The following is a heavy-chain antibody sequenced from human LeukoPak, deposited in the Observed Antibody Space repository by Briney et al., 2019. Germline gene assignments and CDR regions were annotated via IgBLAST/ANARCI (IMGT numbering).Heavy chain of an antibody. CDR3: ARGEVGRYCSSTSCYLDWFDP. CDR1: GYTFTSYG. CDR2: ISAYNGNT. Sequence: ASVKVSCKASGYTFTSYGISWVRQAPGQGLEWMGWISAYNGNTNYAQKLQGRVTMTTDTSTSTAYMELRSLRSDDTAVYYCARGEVGRYCSSTSCYLDWFDPWGQGTLVTVSS. J-gene: IGHJ5*02. D-gene: IGHD2-2*01. V-gene: IGHV1-18*01.